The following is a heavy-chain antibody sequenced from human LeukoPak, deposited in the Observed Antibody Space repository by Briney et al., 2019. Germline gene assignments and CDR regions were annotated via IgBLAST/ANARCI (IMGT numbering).Heavy chain of an antibody. CDR1: GYTFTSYD. CDR3: ARFIIDYGDFEPYFDY. J-gene: IGHJ4*02. V-gene: IGHV1-8*01. D-gene: IGHD4-17*01. CDR2: MNPNSGNT. Sequence: ASVKVSCKASGYTFTSYDINCVRQATGQGLEWMGWMNPNSGNTGYAQKFQGRVTMTRNTSISTAYMELSSLRSEDTAVYYCARFIIDYGDFEPYFDYWGQGTLVTVSS.